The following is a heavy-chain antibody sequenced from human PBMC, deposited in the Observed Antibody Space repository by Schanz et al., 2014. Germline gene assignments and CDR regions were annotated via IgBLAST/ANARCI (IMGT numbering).Heavy chain of an antibody. J-gene: IGHJ4*02. D-gene: IGHD1-1*01. CDR2: IGYLGDT. Sequence: VQLVESGGGVVQPGRSLRLSCAAYGFTLSNSDMHWVRQGTGKGLEWVSTIGYLGDTYYPDSVKGRFTVTRDSGQNSLYLQMNSLRAGDTAVYYCARGTDWSLHYWGQGALVTVSS. V-gene: IGHV3-13*01. CDR1: GFTLSNSD. CDR3: ARGTDWSLHY.